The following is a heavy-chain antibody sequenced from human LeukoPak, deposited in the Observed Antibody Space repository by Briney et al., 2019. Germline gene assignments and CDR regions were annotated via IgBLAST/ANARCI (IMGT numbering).Heavy chain of an antibody. CDR1: GFTFSDYA. D-gene: IGHD5-12*01. V-gene: IGHV3-23*01. CDR3: AKRLEVVATTIDY. CDR2: ISGSGGSI. J-gene: IGHJ4*02. Sequence: GGSLGLSCGASGFTFSDYAMTWVRQAPGKGLEWVSDISGSGGSIYYADSVKGRFTISRDNSKNTLYLQMNSLRGEDTAVYYCAKRLEVVATTIDYWGQGILVTVSS.